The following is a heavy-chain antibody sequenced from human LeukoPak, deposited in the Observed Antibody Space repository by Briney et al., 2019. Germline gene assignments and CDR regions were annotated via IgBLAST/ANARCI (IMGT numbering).Heavy chain of an antibody. D-gene: IGHD3-22*01. CDR1: GYSFCDYY. Sequence: PGGSLRVSCAASGYSFCDYYMSWIRQAPGKGLEWLSYISSDSNAMHYADSVMGRFTITRDNAKNSLYLQMNSLRAEDTAVYYCATYYYDTSGYPAFDYWGQGTLVTVSS. CDR2: ISSDSNAM. V-gene: IGHV3-11*04. J-gene: IGHJ4*02. CDR3: ATYYYDTSGYPAFDY.